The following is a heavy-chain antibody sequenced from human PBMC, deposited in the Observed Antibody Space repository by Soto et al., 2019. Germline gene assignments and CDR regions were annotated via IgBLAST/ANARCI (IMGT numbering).Heavy chain of an antibody. V-gene: IGHV3-13*01. Sequence: PGGSLRLSCAASGFTFSSYDMHWVRQATGKGLEWVSAIGTAGDTYYPGSVKGRFTISRENAKNSLYLQMNSLRAEDTAVYYCARAYSSYYDYYYGMDVWGQGTTVTVSS. CDR3: ARAYSSYYDYYYGMDV. J-gene: IGHJ6*02. CDR2: IGTAGDT. CDR1: GFTFSSYD. D-gene: IGHD6-6*01.